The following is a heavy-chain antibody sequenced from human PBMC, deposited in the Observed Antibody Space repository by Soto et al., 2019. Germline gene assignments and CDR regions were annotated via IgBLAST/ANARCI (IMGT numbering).Heavy chain of an antibody. V-gene: IGHV4-39*01. CDR2: IYYSGST. J-gene: IGHJ6*02. D-gene: IGHD3-22*01. CDR3: GRSGDSRYYYYYGMDV. CDR1: GGSISSSSYY. Sequence: PSETLSLTCTVPGGSISSSSYYWGWIRQPPGKGLEWIGSIYYSGSTYYNPSLKSRVTISVDTSKNQFSLKLSSVTAADTAVYYCGRSGDSRYYYYYGMDVWGQGTTVTVSS.